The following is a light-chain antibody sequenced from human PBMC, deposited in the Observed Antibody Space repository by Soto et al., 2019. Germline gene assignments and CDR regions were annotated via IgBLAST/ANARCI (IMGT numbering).Light chain of an antibody. CDR1: QSVSSSY. Sequence: EIVXTQSPGTLSLSPGERATLSCRASQSVSSSYLAWYQQKPGQAPRLLIYGASSRATGIPDRFSGSGSGTDFTLTISRLEPEDFAVYYCQQYGSSLLTFGGGTKV. J-gene: IGKJ4*01. CDR2: GAS. V-gene: IGKV3-20*01. CDR3: QQYGSSLLT.